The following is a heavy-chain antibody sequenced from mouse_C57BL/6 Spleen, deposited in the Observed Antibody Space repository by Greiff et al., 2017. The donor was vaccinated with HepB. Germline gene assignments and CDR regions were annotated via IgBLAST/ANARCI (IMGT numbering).Heavy chain of an antibody. CDR3: ARPLYYGSSSFAY. V-gene: IGHV1-69*01. CDR1: GYTFTSYW. J-gene: IGHJ3*01. Sequence: VQLQQPGAELVMPGASVKLSCKASGYTFTSYWMHWVKQRPGQGLEWIGEIDPSDSYTNYNQKFKGKSTLTVDKSSSTAYMQLSSLTSEDSAVYYCARPLYYGSSSFAYWGQGTLVTVSA. CDR2: IDPSDSYT. D-gene: IGHD1-1*01.